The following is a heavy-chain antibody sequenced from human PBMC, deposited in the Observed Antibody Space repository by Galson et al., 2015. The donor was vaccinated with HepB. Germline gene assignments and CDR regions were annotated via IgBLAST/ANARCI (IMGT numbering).Heavy chain of an antibody. CDR1: GGTFSSYA. V-gene: IGHV1-69*13. CDR2: IIPIFGTA. CDR3: ARGYSSSWSSFDY. Sequence: SVKVSCKASGGTFSSYAISWVRQAPGQGLEWMGGIIPIFGTANYAQKFQGRVTITADESTGTAYMELSSLRSEDTAVYYCARGYSSSWSSFDYWGQGTLVTVSS. J-gene: IGHJ4*02. D-gene: IGHD6-13*01.